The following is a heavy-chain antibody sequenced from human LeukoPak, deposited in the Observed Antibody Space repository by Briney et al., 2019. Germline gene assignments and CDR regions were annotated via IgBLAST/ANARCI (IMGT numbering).Heavy chain of an antibody. J-gene: IGHJ4*02. CDR2: ISGSGGST. Sequence: HTGGSLRLSCAASGFTFSGYAMSWVRQAPGKGLEWVSSISGSGGSTYYADSVKGRFTISRDNSKNTLYLQMNSLRAEDTALYYCAKSGQDSSGWGTFDYWGQGTLVTVSS. V-gene: IGHV3-23*01. D-gene: IGHD6-19*01. CDR1: GFTFSGYA. CDR3: AKSGQDSSGWGTFDY.